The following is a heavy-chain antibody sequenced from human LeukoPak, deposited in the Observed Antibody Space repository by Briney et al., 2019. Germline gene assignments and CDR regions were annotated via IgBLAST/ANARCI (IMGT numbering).Heavy chain of an antibody. CDR1: GYSFTNYW. J-gene: IGHJ4*02. D-gene: IGHD6-6*01. V-gene: IGHV5-51*01. CDR2: IFPGDSDT. CDR3: ATSSASRSSDYFDY. Sequence: GESLKISCKASGYSFTNYWIGWARQMPGKGLEWMGTIFPGDSDTRYSPSFQGQVTMSADSSSSTAYLQWISLQASDTAMYYCATSSASRSSDYFDYWGQGPLVTVSS.